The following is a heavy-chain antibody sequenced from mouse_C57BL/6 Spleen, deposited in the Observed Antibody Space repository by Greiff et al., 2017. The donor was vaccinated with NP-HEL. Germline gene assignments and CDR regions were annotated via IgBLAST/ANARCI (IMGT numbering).Heavy chain of an antibody. Sequence: VQLQQSGPELVKPGASVKISCKASGYAFSSSWMNWVKQRPGKGLEWIGRIYPGDGDTNYNGKFKGKATLTADKSSSTAYMQLSSLTSEDSAVYFCARMITKYYFDYWGQGTTLTVSS. D-gene: IGHD2-4*01. CDR2: IYPGDGDT. J-gene: IGHJ2*01. V-gene: IGHV1-82*01. CDR1: GYAFSSSW. CDR3: ARMITKYYFDY.